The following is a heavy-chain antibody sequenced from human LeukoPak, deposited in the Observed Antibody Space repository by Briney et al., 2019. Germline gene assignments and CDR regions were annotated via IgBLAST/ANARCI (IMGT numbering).Heavy chain of an antibody. V-gene: IGHV4-59*01. CDR3: ARYVWGSYPTFEDY. CDR1: GYSISSYY. J-gene: IGHJ4*02. CDR2: ISYSGNT. Sequence: PSETLSLTCAVSGYSISSYYWSWIRQPPGKGLEWIGYISYSGNTNYNPSFKSRVTISVDTSNNQFSLKLSSVTAADTAVYYCARYVWGSYPTFEDYWGQGTLVTVSS. D-gene: IGHD3-16*02.